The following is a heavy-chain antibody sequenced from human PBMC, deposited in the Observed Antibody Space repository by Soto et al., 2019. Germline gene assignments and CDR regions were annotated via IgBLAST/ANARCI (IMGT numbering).Heavy chain of an antibody. CDR3: ARGANTTDAFDI. CDR1: GFTFSDHY. V-gene: IGHV3-11*01. D-gene: IGHD1-1*01. CDR2: ISSRGRTR. J-gene: IGHJ3*02. Sequence: QVQLVESGGGLVKPGGSLRLPCAVSGFTFSDHYMSWIRQPPGKGLEWVAYISSRGRTRYYADSVKGRFTISRDNAKNALYLPMNSLRAEDPAVYYCARGANTTDAFDIWGQGTIVTVSS.